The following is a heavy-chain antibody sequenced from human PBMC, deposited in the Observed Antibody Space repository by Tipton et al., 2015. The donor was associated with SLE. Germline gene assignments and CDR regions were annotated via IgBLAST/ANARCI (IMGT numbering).Heavy chain of an antibody. CDR2: IYYSGST. D-gene: IGHD1-26*01. Sequence: TLSLTCAVSGGSISSGGYYWSWIRQHPGKGLGWIGYIYYSGSTNYNPTLKSRVPISVDTSKNQFSLKLSSVTAADTAVYYCARHYGSRYFDYWGQGTLVTVSS. CDR1: GGSISSGGYY. J-gene: IGHJ4*02. CDR3: ARHYGSRYFDY. V-gene: IGHV4-31*11.